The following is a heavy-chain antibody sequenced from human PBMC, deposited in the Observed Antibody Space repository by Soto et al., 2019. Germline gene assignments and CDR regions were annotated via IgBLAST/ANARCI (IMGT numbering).Heavy chain of an antibody. Sequence: GGSLRLSCAAAGFTFSSYAMTWVRQAPGKGLEWVSTITGSGGSTYYADSVKGRFTISRDNSKNTLYLQMNSLRAENTAVYYCAKDRTTMYDGFDNWGQGTMVTVSS. CDR2: ITGSGGST. D-gene: IGHD1-7*01. CDR3: AKDRTTMYDGFDN. J-gene: IGHJ3*02. V-gene: IGHV3-23*01. CDR1: GFTFSSYA.